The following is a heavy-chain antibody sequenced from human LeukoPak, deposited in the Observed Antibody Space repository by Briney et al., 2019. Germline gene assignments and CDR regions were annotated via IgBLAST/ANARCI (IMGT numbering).Heavy chain of an antibody. CDR2: TNAGNGNT. CDR1: GYTFTSYA. D-gene: IGHD3-9*01. J-gene: IGHJ4*02. V-gene: IGHV1-3*01. CDR3: ARGYYDLLTGHVVTYYFDY. Sequence: ASVKVSCKASGYTFTSYAMHWVRQAPGQRLEWMGWTNAGNGNTKYSQKFQGRVTITRDTSASTAYMELSSLRSEDTAVYYCARGYYDLLTGHVVTYYFDYWGQGTLVTVSS.